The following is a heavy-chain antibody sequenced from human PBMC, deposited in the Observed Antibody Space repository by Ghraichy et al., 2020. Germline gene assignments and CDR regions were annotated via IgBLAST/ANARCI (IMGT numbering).Heavy chain of an antibody. CDR3: ARDRWAGYFDL. Sequence: GGSLRLSCAASGFTFSDYDMGWVRQAPGKGLEWVSYISSSGSTIYYADSVKGRFTISRDNAKNSLYLQMSSLRAEDTAVYYCARDRWAGYFDLWGRGTLVTVSS. D-gene: IGHD4-23*01. V-gene: IGHV3-11*01. CDR2: ISSSGSTI. J-gene: IGHJ2*01. CDR1: GFTFSDYD.